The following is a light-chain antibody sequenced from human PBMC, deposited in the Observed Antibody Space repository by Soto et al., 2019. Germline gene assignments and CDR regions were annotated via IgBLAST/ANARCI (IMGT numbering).Light chain of an antibody. V-gene: IGKV3-20*01. Sequence: EVVVTQSPGTLSLSPGERATLSCRASQSVTSDYLAWYQQKPGQSPRLLMSGASRRATGVPGRFSGSGSGTDFTLTISRLEPEDFAVYYCQHYGHALWAFGQGTKVEIK. CDR2: GAS. CDR1: QSVTSDY. CDR3: QHYGHALWA. J-gene: IGKJ1*01.